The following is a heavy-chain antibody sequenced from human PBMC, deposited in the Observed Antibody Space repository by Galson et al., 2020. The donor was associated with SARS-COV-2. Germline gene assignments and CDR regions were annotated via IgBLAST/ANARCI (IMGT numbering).Heavy chain of an antibody. D-gene: IGHD2-21*02. CDR3: ATLVTARLGDFDY. V-gene: IGHV1-8*01. J-gene: IGHJ4*02. Sequence: ASVKVSCKASGYTFTSYDINWVRQATGQGLEWMGWMNPNSGNTGYAQKFQGRVTMTRNTSISTAYMELSSLRSEDTAVYYCATLVTARLGDFDYWGQGTLVTVSS. CDR2: MNPNSGNT. CDR1: GYTFTSYD.